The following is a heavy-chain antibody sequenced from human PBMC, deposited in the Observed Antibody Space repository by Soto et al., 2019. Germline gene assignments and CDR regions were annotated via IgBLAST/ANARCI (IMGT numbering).Heavy chain of an antibody. V-gene: IGHV3-7*05. D-gene: IGHD3-16*01. J-gene: IGHJ4*02. CDR1: GFTFSAYW. CDR3: ASGGHVDY. CDR2: IKPDGSDK. Sequence: EVQLVESGGGLVQPGGSLRLSCAASGFTFSAYWMTWIRQAPGRGLEWVANIKPDGSDKFYVGSVKGRFTISRDKAKNSLYLQMISLSAEDTAVYYCASGGHVDYCGQGTLVTVSS.